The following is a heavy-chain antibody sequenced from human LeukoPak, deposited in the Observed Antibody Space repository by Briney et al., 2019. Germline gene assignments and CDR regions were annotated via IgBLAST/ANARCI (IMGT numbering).Heavy chain of an antibody. CDR3: TRGQTNPFDY. J-gene: IGHJ4*02. CDR2: IYSSGST. Sequence: GGSLRLSCAASGFTASSNYMSWVRQAPGKGLEWVSVIYSSGSTYYADSVKGGFTISRDNSQNTLYLQMNTLRIEDTAVYYCTRGQTNPFDYWGQGTLVTVSS. D-gene: IGHD1-14*01. V-gene: IGHV3-66*01. CDR1: GFTASSNY.